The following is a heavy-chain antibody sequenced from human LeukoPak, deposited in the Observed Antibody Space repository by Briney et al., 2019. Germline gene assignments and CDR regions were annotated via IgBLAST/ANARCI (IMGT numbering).Heavy chain of an antibody. D-gene: IGHD2-2*01. CDR3: ARGSRSSTSGHFDY. V-gene: IGHV4-30-2*01. Sequence: PSGTLSLTCAVSGGSISSGGYSWSWIRQPPGKGLEWIGYIYHSGSTYYNPSLKSRVTISVDRSKTQFSLKLRSVTAADTAVYYCARGSRSSTSGHFDYWGQGTLVTVSS. CDR2: IYHSGST. CDR1: GGSISSGGYS. J-gene: IGHJ4*02.